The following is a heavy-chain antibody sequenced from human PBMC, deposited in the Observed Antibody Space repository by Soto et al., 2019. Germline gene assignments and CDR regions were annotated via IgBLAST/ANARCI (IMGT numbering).Heavy chain of an antibody. CDR2: IYPGDSDT. CDR3: ARHEDCGGDCYPTGMDV. D-gene: IGHD2-21*02. CDR1: GYSFTSYW. V-gene: IGHV5-51*01. Sequence: GESLKISCKGSGYSFTSYWIGWVRQMPGKGLEWMGIIYPGDSDTRYSPSFQGQVTISADKSISTAYLQWSSLKASDTAMYYCARHEDCGGDCYPTGMDVWGQGTTVTVSS. J-gene: IGHJ6*02.